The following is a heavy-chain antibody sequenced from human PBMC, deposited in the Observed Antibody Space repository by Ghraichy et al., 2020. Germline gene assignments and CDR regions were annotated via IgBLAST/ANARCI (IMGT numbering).Heavy chain of an antibody. CDR2: FDPEDGET. D-gene: IGHD2-2*01. Sequence: ASVKVSCKVSGYTLTELSMHWVRQAPGKGLEWMGGFDPEDGETIYAQKFQGRVTMTEDTSTDTAYMELSSLRSEDTAVYYCATDSHRELAGDIVVVPAARYYYYGMDVWGQGTTVTVSS. V-gene: IGHV1-24*01. CDR1: GYTLTELS. J-gene: IGHJ6*02. CDR3: ATDSHRELAGDIVVVPAARYYYYGMDV.